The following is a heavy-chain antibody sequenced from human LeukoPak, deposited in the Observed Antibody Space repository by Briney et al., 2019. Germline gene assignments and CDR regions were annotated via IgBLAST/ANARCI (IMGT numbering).Heavy chain of an antibody. Sequence: SETLSLTCTVSGGSISSSSYYWGWIRQPPGKGLEWIGSIYYSGSTYYNPSLKSRVTISVDTSKNQFSLKLSSVTAADTAVYYCARHPKGGSGSKWGQGTLVTVSS. J-gene: IGHJ4*02. CDR2: IYYSGST. CDR1: GGSISSSSYY. CDR3: ARHPKGGSGSK. D-gene: IGHD3-10*01. V-gene: IGHV4-39*01.